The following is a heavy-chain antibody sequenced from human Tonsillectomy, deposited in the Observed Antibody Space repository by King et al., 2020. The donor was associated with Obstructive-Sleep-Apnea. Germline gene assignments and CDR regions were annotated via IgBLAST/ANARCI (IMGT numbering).Heavy chain of an antibody. J-gene: IGHJ3*02. CDR3: ARDKRRGYDILTGYYKGAFDI. D-gene: IGHD3-9*01. V-gene: IGHV3-21*01. Sequence: VQLVESRGGLVKPGGSLRLSCAASGFTFSSYSMNWVRQAPGKGLEWVSSISSSSSYIYSADSVKGRFTISRDNAKNSLYLQINSLRAEDTAVYYCARDKRRGYDILTGYYKGAFDIWGQGTMVTVSS. CDR2: ISSSSSYI. CDR1: GFTFSSYS.